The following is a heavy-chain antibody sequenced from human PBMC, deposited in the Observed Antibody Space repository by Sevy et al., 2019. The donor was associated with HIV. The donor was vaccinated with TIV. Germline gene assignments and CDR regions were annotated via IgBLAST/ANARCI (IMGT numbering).Heavy chain of an antibody. CDR2: ISSNSGYI. D-gene: IGHD1-1*01. Sequence: GGSLRLSCAASGFTFSSYRMTWVRQAPGKGLEWVSCISSNSGYINYADSVKGRFTISRDNAKNLLFLQMDSLRAEDTAVYYWARAVLEISTWRSDYWGQGTLVTVSS. CDR3: ARAVLEISTWRSDY. V-gene: IGHV3-21*01. J-gene: IGHJ4*02. CDR1: GFTFSSYR.